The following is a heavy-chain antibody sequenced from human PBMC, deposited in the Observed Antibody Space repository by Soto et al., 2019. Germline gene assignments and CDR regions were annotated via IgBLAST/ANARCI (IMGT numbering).Heavy chain of an antibody. D-gene: IGHD1-26*01. CDR3: ARDRGDSYNNI. V-gene: IGHV1-69*08. Sequence: QVQLVQSGAEVKKPGSSVKVSCKASGGTFSSYTISWVRQAPGQGLEWVGSIIPILGIANYAQKFQGRVTSTADTSTSTAYMELISLRSEDTAGYYCARDRGDSYNNIWGQGTMVTVSS. J-gene: IGHJ3*02. CDR1: GGTFSSYT. CDR2: IIPILGIA.